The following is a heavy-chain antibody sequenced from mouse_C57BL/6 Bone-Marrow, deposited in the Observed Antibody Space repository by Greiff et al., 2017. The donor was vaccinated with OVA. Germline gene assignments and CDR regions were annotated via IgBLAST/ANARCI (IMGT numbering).Heavy chain of an antibody. CDR1: GYTFTSYG. D-gene: IGHD1-1*01. CDR3: ARGYYGPFAY. Sequence: QVQLQQSGAELARPGASVKLSCKASGYTFTSYGISWVKQRTGQGLEWIGEIYPRSGNTYYNEKFKGKATLTTDKSSSTAYMELRSLTSEDSAVYFCARGYYGPFAYWGQGTLVTVSA. J-gene: IGHJ3*01. V-gene: IGHV1-81*01. CDR2: IYPRSGNT.